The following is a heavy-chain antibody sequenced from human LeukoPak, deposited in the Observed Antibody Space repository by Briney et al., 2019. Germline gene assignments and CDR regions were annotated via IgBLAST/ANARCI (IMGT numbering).Heavy chain of an antibody. J-gene: IGHJ4*02. Sequence: ASVKVSCKASGYTFTSYYMHWVRQAPGQGLEWMGIINPSGGSTSYAQKFQGRVTMTRDTSTSTVYMELSSLRSEDTAVYYCARDPSYGVYRYYFDYWGQGTLVTVSS. V-gene: IGHV1-46*01. D-gene: IGHD4-17*01. CDR2: INPSGGST. CDR3: ARDPSYGVYRYYFDY. CDR1: GYTFTSYY.